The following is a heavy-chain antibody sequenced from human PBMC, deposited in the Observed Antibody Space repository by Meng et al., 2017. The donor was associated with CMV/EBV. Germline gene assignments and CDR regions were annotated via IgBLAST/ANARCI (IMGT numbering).Heavy chain of an antibody. V-gene: IGHV3-30-3*01. CDR1: GFTFSSYA. Sequence: GGSLRLSCAAFGFTFSSYAMHWVRQAPGKGLEWVAVISYDGSNKYYADSVKGRFTISRDNSKHTLYLQMNSLRAEDTAVYYCARGTYYDFWSGYCPSCYYYGMDVWGQGTTVTVSS. CDR3: ARGTYYDFWSGYCPSCYYYGMDV. CDR2: ISYDGSNK. D-gene: IGHD3-3*01. J-gene: IGHJ6*02.